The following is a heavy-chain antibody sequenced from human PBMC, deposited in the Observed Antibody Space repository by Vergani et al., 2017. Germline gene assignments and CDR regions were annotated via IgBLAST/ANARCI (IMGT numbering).Heavy chain of an antibody. CDR2: ISGPGLST. Sequence: EVHLLESGGGLVQSGGSLRLSCAASGFTFSNSAVSWVRQAPGRGLAWVSSISGPGLSTYYADSVKGRFSISRDNSKNTVFLQLHSLRAEDTAIYSCARVGGRLVSRVVPYYMDVWSKGTTVTVSS. CDR3: ARVGGRLVSRVVPYYMDV. CDR1: GFTFSNSA. V-gene: IGHV3-23*01. D-gene: IGHD3-16*01. J-gene: IGHJ6*03.